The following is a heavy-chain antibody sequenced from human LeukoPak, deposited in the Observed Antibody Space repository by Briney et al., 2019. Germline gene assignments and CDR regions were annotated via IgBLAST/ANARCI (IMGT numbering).Heavy chain of an antibody. V-gene: IGHV3-48*01. D-gene: IGHD3-9*01. Sequence: GGSLRLLCAASGFTFSSYSMNWVRQAPRKGLEWVSYISTSSSTIYYADSVKGRFTISRDNAKNSLYLQMNSLRAEDTAVYYCASSTDILTGYIDPWGQGTQVTVSS. J-gene: IGHJ5*02. CDR1: GFTFSSYS. CDR2: ISTSSSTI. CDR3: ASSTDILTGYIDP.